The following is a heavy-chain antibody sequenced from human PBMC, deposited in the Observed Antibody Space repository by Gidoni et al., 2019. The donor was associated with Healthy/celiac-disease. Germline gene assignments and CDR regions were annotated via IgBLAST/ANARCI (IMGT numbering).Heavy chain of an antibody. J-gene: IGHJ4*02. V-gene: IGHV3-30-3*01. CDR2: ISYDGSNK. D-gene: IGHD1-7*01. CDR1: GFTFSSYA. Sequence: QVQLVESGGGVVQPGRSLRLSCAASGFTFSSYAMHWVRQAPGKGLEWVAVISYDGSNKYYAASVKGRFTISRDNSKNTLYLQMNSLRAEDTAVYYCASLRTPEGSPYWGQGTLVTVSS. CDR3: ASLRTPEGSPY.